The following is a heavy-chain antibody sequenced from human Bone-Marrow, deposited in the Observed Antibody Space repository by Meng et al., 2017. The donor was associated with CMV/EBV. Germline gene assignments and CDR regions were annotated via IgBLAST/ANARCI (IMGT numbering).Heavy chain of an antibody. CDR1: GGSFINYY. V-gene: IGHV4-34*01. Sequence: LTCAVYGGSFINYYWNWIRQSPGKGLEWIGEINHSGSTNYNPSLKSRVTISVDTSKKQFSLMLTSMTAADTAVFFCARSTYGGFFQHWGQGTLVTVSS. CDR3: ARSTYGGFFQH. J-gene: IGHJ1*01. CDR2: INHSGST. D-gene: IGHD3-10*01.